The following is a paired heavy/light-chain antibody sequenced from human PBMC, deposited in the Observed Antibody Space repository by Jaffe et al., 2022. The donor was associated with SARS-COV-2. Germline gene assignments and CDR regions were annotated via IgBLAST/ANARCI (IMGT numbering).Heavy chain of an antibody. J-gene: IGHJ3*01. V-gene: IGHV4-39*01. CDR1: GASISSSRYY. CDR3: SRHAVADYRLAFDF. D-gene: IGHD4-17*01. CDR2: IYYSGIT. Sequence: LQLQESGPRLVKPSETLSLTCTPSGASISSSRYYWAWIRQPPGKGLEWIGSIYYSGITNFNPSLKSRVSISVDTSKNHFSLNVNSVTASDTAMYYCSRHAVADYRLAFDFWGQGAMVTVSS.
Light chain of an antibody. CDR1: QNIRSF. CDR2: AAS. Sequence: DIKMTQSPSSVSASIGDRVTISCRASQNIRSFLAWYQQKPGKAPNLLIYAASRLESWVPSRFSGSGSGTDFTLTINNLQPEDFATYYCQQADSFPSTFGQGTKVEI. V-gene: IGKV1-12*01. CDR3: QQADSFPST. J-gene: IGKJ2*01.